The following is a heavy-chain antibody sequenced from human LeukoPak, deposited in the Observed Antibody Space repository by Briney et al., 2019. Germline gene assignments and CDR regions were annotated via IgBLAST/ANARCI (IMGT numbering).Heavy chain of an antibody. CDR1: GGSISSSSYY. Sequence: SETLSLTCTVSGGSISSSSYYWGWIRQPPGKGLEWIGSIYYSGSTYYNPSLKSRVTISVDTSKNQFSLKLSSVTAADTAVYYCARLSGYYSYYMDVWGKGTTVTVSS. D-gene: IGHD3-22*01. V-gene: IGHV4-39*07. J-gene: IGHJ6*03. CDR2: IYYSGST. CDR3: ARLSGYYSYYMDV.